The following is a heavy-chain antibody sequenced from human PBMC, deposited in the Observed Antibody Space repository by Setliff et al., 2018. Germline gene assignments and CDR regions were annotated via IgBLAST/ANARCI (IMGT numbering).Heavy chain of an antibody. D-gene: IGHD5-18*01. J-gene: IGHJ4*02. Sequence: GSLRLSCSASGFTFSDYTMTWVRQAPGKGLEWVSFIRGTSSHIYYADSVKGRFTISRDNAKNSVYLQMNSLRAEDTAIYYCATTRVWIPVLDSCGQGTLVTVSS. CDR1: GFTFSDYT. V-gene: IGHV3-21*04. CDR3: ATTRVWIPVLDS. CDR2: IRGTSSHI.